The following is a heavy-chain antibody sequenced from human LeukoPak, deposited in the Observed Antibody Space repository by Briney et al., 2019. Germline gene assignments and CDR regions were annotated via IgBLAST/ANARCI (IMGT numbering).Heavy chain of an antibody. CDR3: AKGSGSYYFDY. J-gene: IGHJ4*02. D-gene: IGHD1-26*01. Sequence: GGSLRLSCAASGFTFDDYAMHWVRQAPGKGLEWVSGISWNSGSIGYADSVKGRFTISRDNAKNSLYLQMDSLRAEDTALYYCAKGSGSYYFDYWGQGTLVTVSS. CDR1: GFTFDDYA. V-gene: IGHV3-9*01. CDR2: ISWNSGSI.